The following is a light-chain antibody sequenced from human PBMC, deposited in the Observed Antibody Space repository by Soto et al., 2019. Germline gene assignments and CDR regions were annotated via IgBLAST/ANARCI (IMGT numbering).Light chain of an antibody. CDR1: SSDVGSYNL. CDR2: EGS. Sequence: QSVLTQPASVSGSPGQSITISCTGTSSDVGSYNLVSWYQHHPGKAPKLMIYEGSKRPSGVSNRFSGSKSGNTAPLTISGLQAEDEADYFCCSYEGSNNFVFGTGTKVT. J-gene: IGLJ1*01. CDR3: CSYEGSNNFV. V-gene: IGLV2-23*01.